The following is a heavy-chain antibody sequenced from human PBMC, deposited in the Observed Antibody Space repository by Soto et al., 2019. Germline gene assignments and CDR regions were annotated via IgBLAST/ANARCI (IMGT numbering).Heavy chain of an antibody. CDR2: ISSSSETK. D-gene: IGHD3-10*01. J-gene: IGHJ6*03. Sequence: GGSLRLSCAASGFPSSNYNMNWVRQAPGRGLEWLSYISSSSETKYYADSVKGRLTISRDNAKNSLYLQMNSLRAEDTAVYYCARAFGYYYYYMDVWGKWTTVTVSS. CDR3: ARAFGYYYYYMDV. CDR1: GFPSSNYN. V-gene: IGHV3-48*01.